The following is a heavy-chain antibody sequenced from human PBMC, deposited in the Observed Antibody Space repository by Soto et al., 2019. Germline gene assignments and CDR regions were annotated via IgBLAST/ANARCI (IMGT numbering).Heavy chain of an antibody. CDR3: ARKRVHRDDFDY. CDR1: GGSISSSSYY. CDR2: IYYSGST. Sequence: SETLSLTCTVSGGSISSSSYYWGWIRQPPGKGLEWIGSIYYSGSTYYNPSLKSRVTISVDTSKNQFSLKLSSVTAADTAVYYCARKRVHRDDFDYWGQGTLVTVSS. J-gene: IGHJ4*02. V-gene: IGHV4-39*01.